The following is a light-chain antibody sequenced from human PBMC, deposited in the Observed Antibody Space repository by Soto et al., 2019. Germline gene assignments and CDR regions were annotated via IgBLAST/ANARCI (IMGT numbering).Light chain of an antibody. J-gene: IGLJ1*01. V-gene: IGLV2-14*01. CDR3: TSYTSSSTLPYV. CDR2: DVS. Sequence: QSALTQPASLSGSPGQSITISCTGTSSDIGDYNYVSWYQQHPGKAPKLLIYDVSHRPSGVSNRFSGSKSGNTASLTISGLQAEDEADYYCTSYTSSSTLPYVFGTGTKLTVL. CDR1: SSDIGDYNY.